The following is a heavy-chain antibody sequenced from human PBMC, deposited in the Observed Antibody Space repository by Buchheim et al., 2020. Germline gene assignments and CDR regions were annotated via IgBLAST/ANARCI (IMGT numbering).Heavy chain of an antibody. V-gene: IGHV3-23*01. CDR1: GFTFSTSA. CDR2: ISGSGYNT. CDR3: AKGYGAAPWYPMDV. D-gene: IGHD5-18*01. Sequence: EVQVLESGGSLVQPGGSLRLSCSASGFTFSTSAMNWVRQAPGKGLEWVSAISGSGYNTYFADSVKGRFSISRDNSKNSLWLQMKSLRAEDTAVYHCAKGYGAAPWYPMDVWGQGTT. J-gene: IGHJ6*02.